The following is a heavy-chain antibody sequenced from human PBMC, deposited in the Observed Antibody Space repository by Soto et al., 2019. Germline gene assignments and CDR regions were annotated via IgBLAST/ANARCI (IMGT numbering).Heavy chain of an antibody. D-gene: IGHD5-12*01. CDR3: AKATVDIVATITFDY. V-gene: IGHV3-9*01. CDR1: GFTFDDYA. CDR2: ISWNSGSI. Sequence: ESGGGLVQPGRSLRLSCAASGFTFDDYAMHWVRQAPGKGLEWVSGISWNSGSIGYADSVKGRFTISRDNAKNSLYLQMNSLRAEDTALYYCAKATVDIVATITFDYWGQGTLVTVSS. J-gene: IGHJ4*02.